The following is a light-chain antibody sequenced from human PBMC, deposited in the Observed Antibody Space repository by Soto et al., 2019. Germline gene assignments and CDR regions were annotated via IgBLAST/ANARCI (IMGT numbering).Light chain of an antibody. Sequence: QSALTQPASVSGSPGQSITISCTGTSSDVGDYKYVSWYQQHPDKAPKLIIYVNSNRPSGVSNRFSGSKSGNTASLTISGRQAEDEADYYCSSYTSSDTPYVFGTGTKVTVL. CDR3: SSYTSSDTPYV. J-gene: IGLJ1*01. V-gene: IGLV2-14*01. CDR1: SSDVGDYKY. CDR2: VNS.